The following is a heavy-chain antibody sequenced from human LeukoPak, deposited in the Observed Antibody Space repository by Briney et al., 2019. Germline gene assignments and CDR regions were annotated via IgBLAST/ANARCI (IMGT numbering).Heavy chain of an antibody. J-gene: IGHJ5*02. CDR3: ARGSVTGGWFDP. V-gene: IGHV4-59*08. D-gene: IGHD2-21*02. Sequence: SETLSLTCTVSGGSISSYYWSWIRQPPGKGLEWIGYIYYSGSTNHNPSLKSRVTISVDTSKNQFSLKLSSVTAADTAVYYCARGSVTGGWFDPWGQGTLVTVSS. CDR1: GGSISSYY. CDR2: IYYSGST.